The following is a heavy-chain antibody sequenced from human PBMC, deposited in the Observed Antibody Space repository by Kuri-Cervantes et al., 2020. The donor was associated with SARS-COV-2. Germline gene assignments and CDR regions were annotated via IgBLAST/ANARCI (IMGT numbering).Heavy chain of an antibody. J-gene: IGHJ6*03. Sequence: GESLEISCAASGFTFSSYAMSWVRQAPGKGLEWVSSISGSGGSTYYADSVKGRFTISRDNSKNTLYLQMNSLRADDTAVYYCSLSSSSVYYYYMDVWGKGTTVTVSS. D-gene: IGHD6-13*01. CDR2: ISGSGGST. CDR3: SLSSSSVYYYYMDV. CDR1: GFTFSSYA. V-gene: IGHV3-23*01.